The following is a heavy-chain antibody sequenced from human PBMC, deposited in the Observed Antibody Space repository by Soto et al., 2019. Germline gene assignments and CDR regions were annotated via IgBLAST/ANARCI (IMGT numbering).Heavy chain of an antibody. CDR1: GFTFSSYA. CDR3: GPGVTMIVGGGGAFDI. Sequence: EVQLLESGGGLVQPGGSLRLSCAASGFTFSSYAMSWVRQAPGKGLEWVSAISGSGGSTYYADSVKGRFTISRDNSKNTLYLAMNSLRGGETAVYYWGPGVTMIVGGGGAFDIWGQGTMVTVSS. CDR2: ISGSGGST. V-gene: IGHV3-23*01. J-gene: IGHJ3*02. D-gene: IGHD3-22*01.